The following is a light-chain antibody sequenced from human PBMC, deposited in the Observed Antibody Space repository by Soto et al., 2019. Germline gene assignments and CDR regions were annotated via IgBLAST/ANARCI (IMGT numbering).Light chain of an antibody. J-gene: IGKJ5*01. Sequence: VMMQSPATLSVSQGERATLSCRASQSVSGELAWYQQKPGQSPRLLIYGPSTRATGIPARFSGSGSGTEFTLTINGLQSDDFAVYFCQQYKSWPITFGQGTRLEIK. CDR1: QSVSGE. CDR2: GPS. CDR3: QQYKSWPIT. V-gene: IGKV3-15*01.